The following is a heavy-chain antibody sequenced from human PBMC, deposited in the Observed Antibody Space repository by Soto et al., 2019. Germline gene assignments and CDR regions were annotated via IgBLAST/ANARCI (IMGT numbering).Heavy chain of an antibody. CDR3: ARVSGSYYYGMDV. Sequence: QVQLQESGPGLVKPSGTLSLTCAVSGGSISSSNWWSWVRQPPGQGLEWIGEIDHSGSTNYNPSLKGRVTISVDKSKNHFSLTLNSVTAADTAVYYCARVSGSYYYGMDVWGQGTTVTVSS. CDR1: GGSISSSNW. V-gene: IGHV4-4*02. J-gene: IGHJ6*02. CDR2: IDHSGST.